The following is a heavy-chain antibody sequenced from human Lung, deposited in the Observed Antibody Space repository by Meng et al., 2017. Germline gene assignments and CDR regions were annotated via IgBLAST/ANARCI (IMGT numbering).Heavy chain of an antibody. D-gene: IGHD3-10*01. CDR1: GFTFGGYA. J-gene: IGHJ4*02. V-gene: IGHV3-9*01. CDR3: AKVEYKSGAYYFDH. Sequence: SLKISCAASGFTFGGYAMQWVRQAPGKGLEWVSGISWNSGNISYEDSVKGRFTISRDNAKNSLYLQMNSLRAEDTALYYCAKVEYKSGAYYFDHWGQGTLVTVSS. CDR2: ISWNSGNI.